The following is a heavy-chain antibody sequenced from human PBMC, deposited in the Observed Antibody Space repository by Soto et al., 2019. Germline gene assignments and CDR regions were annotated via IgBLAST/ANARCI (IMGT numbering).Heavy chain of an antibody. CDR1: GGSISSGY. D-gene: IGHD2-2*01. Sequence: SETLSLTCTVSGGSISSGYWSWIRQPPGKGLEWIGCIYYSGSTNYNPSLKSRVTISVDTSKNQFSLKLTSVTAADTAVYYCARHRCGSNNFYSFDYWGQGTLVTVS. CDR2: IYYSGST. V-gene: IGHV4-59*08. J-gene: IGHJ4*02. CDR3: ARHRCGSNNFYSFDY.